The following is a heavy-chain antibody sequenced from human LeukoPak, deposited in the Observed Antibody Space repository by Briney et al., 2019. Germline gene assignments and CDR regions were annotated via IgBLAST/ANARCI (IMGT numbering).Heavy chain of an antibody. CDR3: ARVGRIVVVPAATIDY. V-gene: IGHV3-33*01. D-gene: IGHD2-2*01. J-gene: IGHJ4*02. CDR2: IWYDGSNK. Sequence: GGSLRLSCAASGFTFSSCGMHWVRQAPGKGLEWVAVIWYDGSNKYYADSVKGRFTISRDNSKNTLYLQMTTLRAEDTAVYYCARVGRIVVVPAATIDYWGQGTLVTVSS. CDR1: GFTFSSCG.